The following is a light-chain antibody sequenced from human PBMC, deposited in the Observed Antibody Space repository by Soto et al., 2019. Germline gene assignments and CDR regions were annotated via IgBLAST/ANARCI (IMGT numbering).Light chain of an antibody. J-gene: IGLJ2*01. CDR1: SSDVGSYNL. V-gene: IGLV2-14*02. CDR2: DVS. CDR3: SSYTSSSTVV. Sequence: QSALTQPASVSGSPGQSITISCTGTSSDVGSYNLVSWYQEHPGKAPKLMIYDVSSRPSGVSIRFSGSKSGNTASLTISGLQAEDEADYYCSSYTSSSTVVFGGGTKLTAL.